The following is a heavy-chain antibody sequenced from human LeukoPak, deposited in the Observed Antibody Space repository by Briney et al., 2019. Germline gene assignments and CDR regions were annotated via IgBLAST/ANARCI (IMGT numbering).Heavy chain of an antibody. Sequence: SQTLSLTCAISGDSVSANGATWNWIRQSPSRGLEWLGRTYYRSKWYRDYAVSVKSRITINPDSSKNHFSLQLNSVTPEDTALYYCARDSDAFDIWGQGTMVTVSS. CDR3: ARDSDAFDI. CDR1: GDSVSANGAT. CDR2: TYYRSKWYR. V-gene: IGHV6-1*01. J-gene: IGHJ3*02.